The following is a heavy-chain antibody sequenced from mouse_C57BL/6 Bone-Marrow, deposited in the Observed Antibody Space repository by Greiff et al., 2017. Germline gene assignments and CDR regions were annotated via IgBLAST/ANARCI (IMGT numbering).Heavy chain of an antibody. Sequence: QVQLQQSGAELMKPGASVKLSCKATGYTFTGYWIEWVKQRPGHGLEWIGEILPGSGSTNYNEKFKGKATFTADTSSNTAYMQISSLTTEAAAIYFCASSLRCLLRNYWGRGTALTVSA. J-gene: IGHJ2*01. D-gene: IGHD2-3*01. CDR3: ASSLRCLLRNY. CDR1: GYTFTGYW. V-gene: IGHV1-9*01. CDR2: ILPGSGST.